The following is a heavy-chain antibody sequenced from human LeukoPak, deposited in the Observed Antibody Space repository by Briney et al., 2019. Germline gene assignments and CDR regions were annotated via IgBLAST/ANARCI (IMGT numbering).Heavy chain of an antibody. CDR1: GYTFSTYW. D-gene: IGHD6-13*01. CDR3: AKEAAGADFDY. V-gene: IGHV3-74*01. Sequence: GGSLRLSCAASGYTFSTYWMHWVRQAPGKGLVWVSRINGVGTTISYADSVKGRFTISRDNAKNTLYLQMNSLRAEDTAVYYCAKEAAGADFDYWGQGTLVTVSP. J-gene: IGHJ4*02. CDR2: INGVGTTI.